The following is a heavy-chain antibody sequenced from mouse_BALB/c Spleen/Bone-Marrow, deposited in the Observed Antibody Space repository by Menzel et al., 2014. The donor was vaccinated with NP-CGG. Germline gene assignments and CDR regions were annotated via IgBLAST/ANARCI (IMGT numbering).Heavy chain of an antibody. CDR1: GFTFSSFG. D-gene: IGHD4-1*01. CDR3: ARGGNWDDFDV. CDR2: ISSGSTAI. V-gene: IGHV5-17*02. J-gene: IGHJ1*01. Sequence: DVMLVESGGGLVQPGGSRKLSCAASGFTFSSFGMHWVRQAPEKGLEWVAYISSGSTAICYADTVKGRFTISRDNPKNTLFLQMTSLRSEDTAMYYCARGGNWDDFDVWGAGTTVTVSS.